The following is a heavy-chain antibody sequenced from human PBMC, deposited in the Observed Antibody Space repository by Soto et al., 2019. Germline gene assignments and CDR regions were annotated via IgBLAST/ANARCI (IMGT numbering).Heavy chain of an antibody. D-gene: IGHD3-22*01. CDR2: IVVGSGNT. CDR3: AKVNRDYYDSSGQTYGMDV. Sequence: SVKVSCKASGFTFTSSAVQWVRQARGQRLEWIGWIVVGSGNTNYAQKFQERVTITRDMSTSTAYMELSSLRSEDTAVYYCAKVNRDYYDSSGQTYGMDVWGQGTTVTVSS. V-gene: IGHV1-58*01. CDR1: GFTFTSSA. J-gene: IGHJ6*02.